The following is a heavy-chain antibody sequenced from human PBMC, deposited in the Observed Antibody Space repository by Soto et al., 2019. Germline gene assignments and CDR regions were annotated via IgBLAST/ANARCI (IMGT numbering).Heavy chain of an antibody. CDR1: GYTFTRYA. V-gene: IGHV1-3*01. CDR3: ASSRITMVPYGMDV. CDR2: INAGNGNT. D-gene: IGHD3-10*01. J-gene: IGHJ6*02. Sequence: EASVKVSCQASGYTFTRYAMHWVRQAPGHRLERMGWINAGNGNTKYSQKFQGRVTITRDTSASTAYMELSSLRSEDTAVYYCASSRITMVPYGMDVWGQGTTVTVSS.